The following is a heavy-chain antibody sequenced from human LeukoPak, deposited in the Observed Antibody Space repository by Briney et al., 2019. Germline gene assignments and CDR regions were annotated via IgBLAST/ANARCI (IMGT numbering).Heavy chain of an antibody. CDR1: GCTFTSYD. CDR3: ARAGAGDLNIFDY. D-gene: IGHD3-16*01. CDR2: MNPNSGNT. Sequence: GASVKVSCKASGCTFTSYDINWVRQTTGQGLEWMGWMNPNSGNTGYAQKFQGRVTMTRNTSISTAYMELSSLRSKDTAVYYCARAGAGDLNIFDYWGQGTLVTVSS. J-gene: IGHJ4*02. V-gene: IGHV1-8*01.